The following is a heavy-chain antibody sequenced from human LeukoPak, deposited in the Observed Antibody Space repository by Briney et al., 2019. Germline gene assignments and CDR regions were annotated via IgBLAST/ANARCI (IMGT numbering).Heavy chain of an antibody. J-gene: IGHJ4*02. CDR3: TKDQAPRVGATDW. V-gene: IGHV3-23*01. D-gene: IGHD1-26*01. CDR2: IGDSDIMT. CDR1: GFSFSDCA. Sequence: GSLRLSCAASGFSFSDCAMSWVRQAPGRGLEWVSTIGDSDIMTHYADSVKGRFTISRDDSKSTLYLQMNSLRADDTAAYYCTKDQAPRVGATDWWGQGTLVTVSS.